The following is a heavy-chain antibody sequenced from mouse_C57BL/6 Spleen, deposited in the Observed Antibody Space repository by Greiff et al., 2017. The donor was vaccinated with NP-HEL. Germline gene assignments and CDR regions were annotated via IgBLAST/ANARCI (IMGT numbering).Heavy chain of an antibody. CDR2: IHPNSGST. Sequence: QVQLQQPGAELVKPGASVKLSCQASGYTFTSYWMHWVKQRPGQGLEWIGMIHPNSGSTNYNEKFKSKATLTVDKSSSTAYMQLSSLTSEDSAVYYCARNGYGNFYWYFDVWGTGTTVTVSS. V-gene: IGHV1-64*01. CDR3: ARNGYGNFYWYFDV. D-gene: IGHD2-1*01. J-gene: IGHJ1*03. CDR1: GYTFTSYW.